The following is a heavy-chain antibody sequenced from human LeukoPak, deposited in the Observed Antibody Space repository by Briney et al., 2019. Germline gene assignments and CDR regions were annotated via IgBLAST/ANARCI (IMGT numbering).Heavy chain of an antibody. CDR2: INHSGST. V-gene: IGHV4-34*01. J-gene: IGHJ6*03. CDR3: ARGGQGHYGSGRIPYYYYYMDV. Sequence: SETLSLTCAVYGGSFSGYYWSWIRQPPGKGLEWIGEINHSGSTNYNPSLKSRVTISVDTSKNQFSLKLSSVTAADTAVYYCARGGQGHYGSGRIPYYYYYMDVWGKGTTVTISS. D-gene: IGHD3-10*01. CDR1: GGSFSGYY.